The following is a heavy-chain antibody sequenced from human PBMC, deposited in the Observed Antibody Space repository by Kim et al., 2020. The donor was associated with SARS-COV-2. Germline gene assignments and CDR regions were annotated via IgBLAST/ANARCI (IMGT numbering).Heavy chain of an antibody. CDR2: ISAYNGNT. CDR3: ARDPGHYDSSSWYVLGGYYGMDV. CDR1: GYTFTSYG. Sequence: ASVKVSCKASGYTFTSYGISWVRQAPGQGLEWMGWISAYNGNTNYAQKLQGRVTMTTDTSTSTAYMELRSLRSDDTAVYYCARDPGHYDSSSWYVLGGYYGMDVWGQGTTVTVSS. J-gene: IGHJ6*02. D-gene: IGHD6-13*01. V-gene: IGHV1-18*01.